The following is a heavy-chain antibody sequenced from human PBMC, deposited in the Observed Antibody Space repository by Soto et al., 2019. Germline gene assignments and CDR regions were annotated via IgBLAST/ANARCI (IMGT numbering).Heavy chain of an antibody. CDR1: GFTFSNYW. J-gene: IGHJ4*02. CDR3: ARDNGWNYLVY. CDR2: IKPDGSEK. Sequence: GGSLRLSCAASGFTFSNYWMTWVRLAPGKGLEWVAHIKPDGSEKYYVDSVRGRFTIARDNARNSLNLLMNSLRAEDTATYYCARDNGWNYLVYWGQGTLVTVSS. D-gene: IGHD6-19*01. V-gene: IGHV3-7*01.